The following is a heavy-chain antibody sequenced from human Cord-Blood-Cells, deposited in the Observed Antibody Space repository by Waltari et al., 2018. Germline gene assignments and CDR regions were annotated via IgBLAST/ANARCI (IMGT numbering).Heavy chain of an antibody. D-gene: IGHD3-10*01. J-gene: IGHJ4*02. CDR1: GGSFSGYY. V-gene: IGHV4-34*01. CDR2: INHSGST. CDR3: ARGRGFRYFDY. Sequence: QVQLQQWGAGLLKPSETLSLTCAVYGGSFSGYYWSWIRQPPGKGLEWIWEINHSGSTNYNPSLKSRVTISVDTSKNQFSLKLSSVTAADTAVYYCARGRGFRYFDYWGQGTLVTVSS.